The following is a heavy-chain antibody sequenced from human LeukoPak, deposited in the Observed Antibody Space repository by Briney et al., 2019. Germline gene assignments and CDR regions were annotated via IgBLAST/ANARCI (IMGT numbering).Heavy chain of an antibody. CDR2: IYYSGST. V-gene: IGHV4-31*03. J-gene: IGHJ6*02. CDR1: GGSISSGGYY. CDR3: ARGRGTAMVTYYYYYGMDV. Sequence: PSETLSLTCTVSGGSISSGGYYWSWIRQHPGKGLEWIGYIYYSGSTNYNPSLKSRVTISVDTSKNQFSLKLSSVTAADTAVYYCARGRGTAMVTYYYYYGMDVWGQGTTVTVSS. D-gene: IGHD5-18*01.